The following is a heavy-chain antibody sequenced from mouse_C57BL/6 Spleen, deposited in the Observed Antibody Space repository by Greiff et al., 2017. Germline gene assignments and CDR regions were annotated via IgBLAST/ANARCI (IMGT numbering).Heavy chain of an antibody. J-gene: IGHJ4*01. CDR3: ARVRQPDAMDY. CDR1: GYTFTSYT. D-gene: IGHD3-2*01. Sequence: QVQLKESGAELARPGASVKMSCKASGYTFTSYTMHWVKQRPGQGLEWIGYINPSSGYTKYNQKFKDKATLTADKSSSTAYMQLSSLTSEDSAVYYCARVRQPDAMDYWGQGTSVTVSS. CDR2: INPSSGYT. V-gene: IGHV1-4*01.